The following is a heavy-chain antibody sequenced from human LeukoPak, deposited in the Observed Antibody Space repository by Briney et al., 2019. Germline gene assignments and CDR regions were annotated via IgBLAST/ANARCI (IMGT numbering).Heavy chain of an antibody. CDR1: GGSISTYY. CDR3: ARMGGYSGYATH. J-gene: IGHJ4*02. Sequence: PSETLSLTCTVSGGSISTYYWSWIRQPPGKGLEWIGYIHYSGTTNYNPSLKNRVTISLDSSKNQFSLNLSSVTAADTAVYYCARMGGYSGYATHWGQGTLVTVSS. V-gene: IGHV4-59*08. CDR2: IHYSGTT. D-gene: IGHD5-12*01.